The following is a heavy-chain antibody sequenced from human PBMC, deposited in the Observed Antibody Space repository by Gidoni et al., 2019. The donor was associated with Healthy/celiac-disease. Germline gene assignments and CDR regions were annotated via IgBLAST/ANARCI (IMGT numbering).Heavy chain of an antibody. J-gene: IGHJ4*02. V-gene: IGHV4-59*01. CDR2: IYYSGST. Sequence: QVQLQESGPGLVKPSETLSLTCTVSGGSISSYYWSWIRQPPGKGLEWIGYIYYSGSTNYNPSLKSRVTISVDTSKNQFSLKLSSVTAADTAVYYCARDGSPTYDSSGSPIHWGQGTLVTVSS. CDR1: GGSISSYY. CDR3: ARDGSPTYDSSGSPIH. D-gene: IGHD3-22*01.